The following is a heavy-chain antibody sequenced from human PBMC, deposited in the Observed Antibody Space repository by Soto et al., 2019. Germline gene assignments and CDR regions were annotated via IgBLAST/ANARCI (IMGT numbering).Heavy chain of an antibody. CDR2: INSDGSST. CDR1: GFTFSSYW. Sequence: GGSLRLSCAASGFTFSSYWMHWVRQAPGKGLVWVSRINSDGSSTSYADSVKGRFTISRDNAKNTLYLQMNSLRAEDTAVYYCARVDYDILTGPPRFDYWGQGTLVTVSS. V-gene: IGHV3-74*01. D-gene: IGHD3-9*01. J-gene: IGHJ4*02. CDR3: ARVDYDILTGPPRFDY.